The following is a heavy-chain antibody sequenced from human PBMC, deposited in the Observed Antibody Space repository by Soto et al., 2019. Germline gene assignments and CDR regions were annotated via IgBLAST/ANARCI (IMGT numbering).Heavy chain of an antibody. D-gene: IGHD6-19*01. Sequence: EVQLVESGGGLVQPGGSLRLSCAASGFTVSSSSISWVRQAPGKRLEWVSAIYSSGSSYYADSVRGRLTSSRDDSKNTSYLQMNSPGVDDTAGHCCTGVAIGSGWWYQGSFESWGKGTLVTVSS. CDR3: TGVAIGSGWWYQGSFES. J-gene: IGHJ5*01. V-gene: IGHV3-66*01. CDR1: GFTVSSSS. CDR2: IYSSGSS.